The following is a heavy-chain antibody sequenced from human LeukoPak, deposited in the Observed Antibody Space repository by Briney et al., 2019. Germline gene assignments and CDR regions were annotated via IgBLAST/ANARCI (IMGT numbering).Heavy chain of an antibody. CDR2: IYYTGSA. D-gene: IGHD5-18*01. CDR1: GGSISSSSYY. Sequence: SETLSLTCTVSGGSISSSSYYWSWLRQPPGKGLEWIGYIYYTGSAYYNPSLKSRSTISVDTSRNRITLRLNSLTAEDTAVYYCATTHKYSTAQSAYWGQGALVTVSS. V-gene: IGHV4-30-4*01. CDR3: ATTHKYSTAQSAY. J-gene: IGHJ4*02.